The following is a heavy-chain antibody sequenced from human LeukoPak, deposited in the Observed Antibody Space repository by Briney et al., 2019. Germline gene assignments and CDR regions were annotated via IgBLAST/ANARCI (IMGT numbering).Heavy chain of an antibody. V-gene: IGHV3-21*01. J-gene: IGHJ4*02. D-gene: IGHD3-10*01. CDR3: ARDLLNYYGSGSYSVAGY. CDR1: GFTFSSYS. CDR2: ISSSSSYI. Sequence: GGSLRLSCAASGFTFSSYSMNWVRQAPGKGLEWVSSISSSSSYIYYADSVKGRFTISRDNAKNPLYLQMNSLRAEDTAVYYCARDLLNYYGSGSYSVAGYWGQGTLVTVSS.